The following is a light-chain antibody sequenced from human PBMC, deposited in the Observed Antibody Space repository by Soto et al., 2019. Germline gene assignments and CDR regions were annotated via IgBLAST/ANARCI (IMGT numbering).Light chain of an antibody. Sequence: VLTHSPVTLSLSPWERATVSCRASQSFRGLLAWYQQKPGQAPRLLIYDAYNRATGIPPRFSGSGSGTDFTLTISRLEPEDFAVYYCQQYGDSLLTFGGGTNVDIK. CDR2: DAY. J-gene: IGKJ4*01. CDR1: QSFRGL. V-gene: IGKV3-11*01. CDR3: QQYGDSLLT.